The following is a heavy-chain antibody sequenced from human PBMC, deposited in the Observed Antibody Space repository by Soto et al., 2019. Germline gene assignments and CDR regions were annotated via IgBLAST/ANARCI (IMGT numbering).Heavy chain of an antibody. Sequence: GGSLRLSCAASGFTFSSYSMNWVRQAPGKGLEWVSSISSSSSYIYYADSVKGRFTISRDNAKNSLYLQMNSLRAEDTAVYYCARIYSGYDLPLYYYYGMDVWGQGTTVTVSS. CDR2: ISSSSSYI. D-gene: IGHD5-12*01. J-gene: IGHJ6*02. CDR1: GFTFSSYS. V-gene: IGHV3-21*01. CDR3: ARIYSGYDLPLYYYYGMDV.